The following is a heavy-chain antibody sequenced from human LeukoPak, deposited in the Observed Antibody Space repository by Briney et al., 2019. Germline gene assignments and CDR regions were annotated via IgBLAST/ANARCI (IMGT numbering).Heavy chain of an antibody. J-gene: IGHJ4*02. Sequence: SETLSLTCTVSGGSISSYYWSWIRQPPGKGLEWIGYIYYSGSTNYNPSLKSRVTISVDTSKNQFSLKLSSVTAADTAVYYCARNSCPSGSCYENRGYFDYWGQGTLVTVSS. V-gene: IGHV4-59*08. D-gene: IGHD2-15*01. CDR2: IYYSGST. CDR1: GGSISSYY. CDR3: ARNSCPSGSCYENRGYFDY.